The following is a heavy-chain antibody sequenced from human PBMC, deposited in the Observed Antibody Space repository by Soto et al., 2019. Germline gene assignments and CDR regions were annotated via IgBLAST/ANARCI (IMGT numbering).Heavy chain of an antibody. V-gene: IGHV4-59*01. CDR2: VYYTGSTST. CDR1: GASINNYY. CDR3: AKYRRTDAEGYRLDF. D-gene: IGHD5-12*01. Sequence: LSLTCSVSGASINNYYWSWIRQPPGKGLEWIGYVYYTGSTSTKYNPSLQSRVAMSVDSSKNQFSLKLTSMTAADTAIYYCAKYRRTDAEGYRLDFWGPGTLVTVSS. J-gene: IGHJ4*02.